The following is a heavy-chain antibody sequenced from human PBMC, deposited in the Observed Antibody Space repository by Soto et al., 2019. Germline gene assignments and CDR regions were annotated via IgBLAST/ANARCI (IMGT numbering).Heavy chain of an antibody. CDR1: GFTFGTTD. CDR2: IDGSGGIT. D-gene: IGHD3-10*01. J-gene: IGHJ5*02. V-gene: IGHV3-23*01. CDR3: VKNSGWFNT. Sequence: QLLQSGGGLVQPGGSLKISCAASGFTFGTTDMSWVRQAPGEGLEWVSTIDGSGGITYYADSVKGRFTISRDNSRNTVYLQMNSLRGDDTALYYCVKNSGWFNTWGQGALVTVSS.